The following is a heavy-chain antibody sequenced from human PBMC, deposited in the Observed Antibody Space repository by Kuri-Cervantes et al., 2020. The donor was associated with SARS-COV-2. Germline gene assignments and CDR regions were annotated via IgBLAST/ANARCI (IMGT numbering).Heavy chain of an antibody. J-gene: IGHJ4*02. V-gene: IGHV3-30*03. Sequence: GESLKISCAASRFTFRNYGMHWVRQAPGKGLEWVALISYDETYKYYADSVEGRFTISRDNSENTLYLQMNSLRAEDTAVYYCARAGRWLQSTPFDYWGQGTLVTVSS. CDR2: ISYDETYK. CDR1: RFTFRNYG. D-gene: IGHD5-24*01. CDR3: ARAGRWLQSTPFDY.